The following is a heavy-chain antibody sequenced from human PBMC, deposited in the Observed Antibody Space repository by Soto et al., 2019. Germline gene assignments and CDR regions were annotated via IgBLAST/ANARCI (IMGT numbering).Heavy chain of an antibody. CDR2: ISRSGDNT. CDR1: GFTFTSSA. D-gene: IGHD3-16*01. CDR3: AKYTFEWPPYFDY. V-gene: IGHV3-23*01. J-gene: IGHJ4*02. Sequence: GGSLRHSCTASGFTFTSSAMSWVRQATDTGLEWVSSISRSGDNTYYADSVKGRFTISRDDSKNTLYLQMNSLRAEDTAVYYCAKYTFEWPPYFDYWGQGTLLTVSS.